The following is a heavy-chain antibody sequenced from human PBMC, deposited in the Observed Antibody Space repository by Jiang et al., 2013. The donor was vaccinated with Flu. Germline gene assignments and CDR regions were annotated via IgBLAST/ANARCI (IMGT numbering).Heavy chain of an antibody. J-gene: IGHJ2*01. V-gene: IGHV5-51*01. D-gene: IGHD3-22*01. CDR2: IYPNDGDA. CDR3: TRHEIDGYPPYWHFDL. Sequence: IYPNDGDARYSPAFQGQVTISVDKSINTAYLQWSRLKASDTAMYYCTRHEIDGYPPYWHFDLWGRGTLVSVSS.